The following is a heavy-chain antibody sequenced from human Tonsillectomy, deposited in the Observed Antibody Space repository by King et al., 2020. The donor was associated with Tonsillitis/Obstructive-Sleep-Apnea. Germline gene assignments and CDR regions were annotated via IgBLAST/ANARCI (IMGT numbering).Heavy chain of an antibody. Sequence: QLQESGSGLVKPSQTLSLTCAVSGGSISSGGYSWSWIRQPQGKGREWMGYIYQRGSTYYNPSLKSRVTITVDRSKNQFSMKQSSVPAADTAVYYCASGCRAPHVFVFWAQGPLLPVSS. CDR3: ASGCRAPHVFVF. CDR2: IYQRGST. J-gene: IGHJ4*02. V-gene: IGHV4-30-2*01. CDR1: GGSISSGGYS. D-gene: IGHD2-8*01.